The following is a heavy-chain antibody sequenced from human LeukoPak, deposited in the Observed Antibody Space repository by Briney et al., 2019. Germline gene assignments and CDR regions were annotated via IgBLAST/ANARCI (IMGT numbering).Heavy chain of an antibody. D-gene: IGHD3-22*01. J-gene: IGHJ6*02. CDR3: AREGYYDSSGYYYYYGMDV. Sequence: GSSVKVSCKASGGTFSSYAISWVRQAPGQGLEWMGRIIPIFGIANYAQKFQGRVTITADKSASTAYMELSSLRSEDTAVYYCAREGYYDSSGYYYYYGMDVWGQGTTVTVSS. V-gene: IGHV1-69*04. CDR1: GGTFSSYA. CDR2: IIPIFGIA.